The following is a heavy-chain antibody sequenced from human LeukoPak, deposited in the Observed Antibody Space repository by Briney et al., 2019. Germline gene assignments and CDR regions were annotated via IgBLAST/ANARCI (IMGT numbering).Heavy chain of an antibody. J-gene: IGHJ6*03. CDR1: GFTFSSYG. CDR2: ISTSGSSI. CDR3: ARDATTELGTVYMDV. D-gene: IGHD4-17*01. Sequence: GGSLRLSCAASGFTFSSYGMRWVRQAPGKGLEWLSHISTSGSSIHYADSVKGRFTISRDNAKNSLYLQMNSLRVEDTAVYYCARDATTELGTVYMDVWGKGTTVTISS. V-gene: IGHV3-48*04.